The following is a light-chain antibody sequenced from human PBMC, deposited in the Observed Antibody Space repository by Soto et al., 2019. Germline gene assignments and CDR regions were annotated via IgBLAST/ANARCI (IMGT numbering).Light chain of an antibody. CDR2: AAS. CDR3: QQSYSTPNT. J-gene: IGKJ2*01. CDR1: QNINSY. V-gene: IGKV1-39*01. Sequence: DIPMTQSPSSLSASVGDRVTIFCRASQNINSYLNWYQQRPGKAPRLLIYAASSLQSGVPSRFSGSGSGTDLTLTISSLQPEDSATYYCQQSYSTPNTFGQGTKLEIK.